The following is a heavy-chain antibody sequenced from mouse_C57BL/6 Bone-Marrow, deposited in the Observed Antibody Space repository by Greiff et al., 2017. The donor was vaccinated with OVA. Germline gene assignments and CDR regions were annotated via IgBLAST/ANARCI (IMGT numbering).Heavy chain of an antibody. D-gene: IGHD1-1*01. CDR3: ARFDYGSSHCAMDY. J-gene: IGHJ4*01. CDR2: IYPGDGGT. Sequence: LVESGPELVKPGASVKISCKASGYAFSSSWMNWVKQRPGKGLEWIGRIYPGDGGTNYNGKFKGKATLTADKSSSTAYMQLSSLTSEDSAVYFCARFDYGSSHCAMDYWGQGTSVTVSS. V-gene: IGHV1-82*01. CDR1: GYAFSSSW.